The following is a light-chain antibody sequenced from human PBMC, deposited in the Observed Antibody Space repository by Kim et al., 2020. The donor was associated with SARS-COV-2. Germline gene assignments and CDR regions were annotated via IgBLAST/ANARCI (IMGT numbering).Light chain of an antibody. V-gene: IGLV2-14*03. Sequence: GPPITISPTGTLSDVGSYNYVSWYQHPPGEAPKLMIYAVTTRPSGVSNRFSASKSGNTASLTVSGLQAEDEADYYCSSYTSRKTWVFGGGTQLTVL. CDR2: AVT. CDR1: LSDVGSYNY. J-gene: IGLJ3*02. CDR3: SSYTSRKTWV.